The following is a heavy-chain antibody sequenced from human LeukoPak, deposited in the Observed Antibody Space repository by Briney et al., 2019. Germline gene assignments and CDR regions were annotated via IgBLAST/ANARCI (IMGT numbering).Heavy chain of an antibody. CDR1: GFTFSSYE. Sequence: GGSLRLSCAASGFTFSSYEMNWVRQAPGKGLEWVSYISSSASTIYYADSVKGRFTISRDNAKNSLYLQMNSLRAEDTAVYYCARGGYMITFGGVDSWGQGTLVTVSS. CDR2: ISSSASTI. V-gene: IGHV3-48*03. CDR3: ARGGYMITFGGVDS. D-gene: IGHD3-16*01. J-gene: IGHJ5*01.